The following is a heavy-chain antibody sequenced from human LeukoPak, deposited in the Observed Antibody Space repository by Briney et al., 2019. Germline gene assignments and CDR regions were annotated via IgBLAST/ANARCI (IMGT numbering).Heavy chain of an antibody. J-gene: IGHJ3*02. CDR2: ISVYNGNT. CDR1: GYTFTSYY. Sequence: GASVKVSCKASGYTFTSYYMHWVRQAPGQGLEWMGWISVYNGNTHYAQKFQGRVTMTTDTSTSTAYMELRSLRSDDTAVYYCARPSYYYASSGLRPDTFDIWGQGTMVTVSS. V-gene: IGHV1-18*04. CDR3: ARPSYYYASSGLRPDTFDI. D-gene: IGHD3-22*01.